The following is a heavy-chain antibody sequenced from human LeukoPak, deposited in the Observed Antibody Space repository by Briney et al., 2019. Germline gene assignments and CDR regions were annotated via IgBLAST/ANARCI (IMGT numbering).Heavy chain of an antibody. J-gene: IGHJ4*02. CDR1: GYTFTSYG. D-gene: IGHD1-20*01. Sequence: ASVKVSCTASGYTFTSYGISWVRQAPGQGLEWMGWISVYNGNTNYAQKLQSRVTMTTDTSTSTAYMGRRSLRSGDTAVYYCAREGNWNDGFDYWGEGTLVTVSS. CDR3: AREGNWNDGFDY. V-gene: IGHV1-18*04. CDR2: ISVYNGNT.